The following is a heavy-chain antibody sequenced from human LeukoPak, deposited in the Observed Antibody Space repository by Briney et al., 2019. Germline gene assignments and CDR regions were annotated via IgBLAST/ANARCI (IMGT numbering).Heavy chain of an antibody. V-gene: IGHV4-4*07. Sequence: SETLSLACTVSGGSISSYYWSWIRQPAGKGLEWIGRIYTSGSTYYNPSLKSRVTISVDTSKNQFSLKLSSVTAADTAVYYCARQQSAGAFDYWGQGTLVTVSS. D-gene: IGHD6-13*01. CDR1: GGSISSYY. CDR3: ARQQSAGAFDY. CDR2: IYTSGST. J-gene: IGHJ4*02.